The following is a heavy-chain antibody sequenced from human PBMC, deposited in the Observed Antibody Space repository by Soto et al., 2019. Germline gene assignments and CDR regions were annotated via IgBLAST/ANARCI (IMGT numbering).Heavy chain of an antibody. V-gene: IGHV4-31*03. D-gene: IGHD2-15*01. CDR2: IYYSGST. CDR1: GGSISSGGYY. Sequence: QVQLQESGPGLVKPSQTLSLTCTVSGGSISSGGYYWSWIRQHPGKGLEWIGYIYYSGSTYYNPSLKSRVTISVATSKNQFSLKLSSVTAAYTAVYYCARALYCSGGSCYLEFNWFDPWGQGTLVTVSS. J-gene: IGHJ5*02. CDR3: ARALYCSGGSCYLEFNWFDP.